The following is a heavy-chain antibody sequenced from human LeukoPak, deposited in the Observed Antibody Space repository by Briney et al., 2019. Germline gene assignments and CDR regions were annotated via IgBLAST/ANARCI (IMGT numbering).Heavy chain of an antibody. CDR2: INPNSGGT. CDR3: ARIMVRGAIHY. CDR1: GYIFTGYY. Sequence: ASVKVSCKASGYIFTGYYMHWVRQAPGQGLEWMGRINPNSGGTNYAQKFQGRVTMTRDTSISTAYMELSRLRSDDTAVYYCARIMVRGAIHYWGQGTLVTVSS. J-gene: IGHJ4*02. V-gene: IGHV1-2*06. D-gene: IGHD3-10*01.